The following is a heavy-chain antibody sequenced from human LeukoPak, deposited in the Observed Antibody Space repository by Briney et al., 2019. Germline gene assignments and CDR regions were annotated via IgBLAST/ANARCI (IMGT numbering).Heavy chain of an antibody. D-gene: IGHD1-26*01. J-gene: IGHJ6*02. CDR3: ARVASGPTYYYYGMDV. CDR1: GYAFTGYY. Sequence: ASVTVSCKASGYAFTGYYIHWVRQAPGQGLEWMGWIDPNSGGTNYAQKFQGRVTLTRDTSISTAYMELSRLRSDDTAVFYCARVASGPTYYYYGMDVWGQGTTVTVSS. CDR2: IDPNSGGT. V-gene: IGHV1-2*02.